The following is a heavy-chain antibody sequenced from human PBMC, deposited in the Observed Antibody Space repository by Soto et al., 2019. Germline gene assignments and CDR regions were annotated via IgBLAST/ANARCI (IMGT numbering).Heavy chain of an antibody. CDR1: GFTFSNYA. J-gene: IGHJ4*02. D-gene: IGHD3-10*01. CDR3: AKDPGEDTYYFDY. V-gene: IGHV3-23*01. Sequence: GGSLRLSCAASGFTFSNYAMSWVRQAPGKGLKWVSSISNSGGSTYYTDSVKGRFTISRDNSKNTLYLQMNSLRAEDTALYYCAKDPGEDTYYFDYWGQGTLVTVSS. CDR2: ISNSGGST.